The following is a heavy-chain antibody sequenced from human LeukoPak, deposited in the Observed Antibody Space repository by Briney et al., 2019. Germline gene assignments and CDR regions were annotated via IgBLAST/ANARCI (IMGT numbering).Heavy chain of an antibody. Sequence: SETLSLTCTVSGGSIGTDYWSWIRQSPVKGLEWIGYIFHTGSTNYNPSLKSRVTMSVDTSRNRFSLRLRSVTAADTAAYYCARLNTDSTGWYWTSFDYWGQGTLVAVSS. CDR3: ARLNTDSTGWYWTSFDY. J-gene: IGHJ4*02. CDR2: IFHTGST. V-gene: IGHV4-59*01. CDR1: GGSIGTDY. D-gene: IGHD6-19*01.